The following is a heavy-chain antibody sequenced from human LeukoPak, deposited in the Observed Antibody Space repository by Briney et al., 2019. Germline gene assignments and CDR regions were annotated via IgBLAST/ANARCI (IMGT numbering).Heavy chain of an antibody. Sequence: PGGSLRLSCAASGFTFSSYAMSWVRQAPGKGLEWVSAISGSGGSTYYADSVKGRFTISRDNSKNTLYLQMNSLRAEDTAVYYCAKVLYDSSGYYYRIPYYFDYWGQGTLVTVSS. CDR3: AKVLYDSSGYYYRIPYYFDY. V-gene: IGHV3-23*01. D-gene: IGHD3-22*01. J-gene: IGHJ4*02. CDR2: ISGSGGST. CDR1: GFTFSSYA.